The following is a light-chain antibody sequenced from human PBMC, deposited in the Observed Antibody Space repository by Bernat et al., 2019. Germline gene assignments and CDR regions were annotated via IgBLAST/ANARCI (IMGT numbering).Light chain of an antibody. J-gene: IGLJ3*02. V-gene: IGLV1-51*01. Sequence: QSVLTQPPSVSAAPGQKVTISCSGSSSNIGNNYVSWYQQFPGTAPKLLIYDNNKRPSGIPDRFSGSKSGPSATLGITGLQTGDEADYYCGTWDSSLSAVFGGGTKLTVL. CDR3: GTWDSSLSAV. CDR2: DNN. CDR1: SSNIGNNY.